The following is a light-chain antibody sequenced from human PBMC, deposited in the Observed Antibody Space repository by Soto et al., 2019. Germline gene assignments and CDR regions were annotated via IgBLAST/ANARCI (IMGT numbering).Light chain of an antibody. CDR2: DVT. Sequence: QSALTQPASVAGSPGQSITISCTGTSSDVGDYNFVSWYQQHPGKAPKLMIYDVTNRPSGVSDRFSGSNSGNTASLTISGLQAEDDVDYDCTSYRSSSTPVVFGGGTKLTVL. CDR3: TSYRSSSTPVV. V-gene: IGLV2-14*01. CDR1: SSDVGDYNF. J-gene: IGLJ2*01.